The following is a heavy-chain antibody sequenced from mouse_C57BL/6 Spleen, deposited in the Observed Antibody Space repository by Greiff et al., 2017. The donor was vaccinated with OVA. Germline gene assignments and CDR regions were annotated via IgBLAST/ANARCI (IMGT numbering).Heavy chain of an antibody. V-gene: IGHV1-64*01. Sequence: VQLQQSGAELVKPGASVKLSCKASGYTFTSYWMHWVKQRPGQGLEWIGMIHPNSGSTNYNEKFKSKATLTVDKSSSTAYLLLSSLTSEDSSFSYCARSWGVYSSGYVDYWGQGTTLTVSS. J-gene: IGHJ2*01. CDR3: ARSWGVYSSGYVDY. CDR1: GYTFTSYW. D-gene: IGHD3-2*02. CDR2: IHPNSGST.